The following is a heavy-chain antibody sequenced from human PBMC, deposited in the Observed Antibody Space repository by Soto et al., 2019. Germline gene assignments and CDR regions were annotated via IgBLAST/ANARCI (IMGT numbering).Heavy chain of an antibody. J-gene: IGHJ4*02. CDR1: GFTFSSYA. D-gene: IGHD6-6*01. CDR3: AKLLFLSSSAPFDY. Sequence: GGSLRLSCAASGFTFSSYAMIWVRQAPGKGLEWVSAISGSGGSTYYADSVKGRFTISRDNSKNTLYLQMNSLRAEDTAVYYCAKLLFLSSSAPFDYWGQGTLVTVSS. V-gene: IGHV3-23*01. CDR2: ISGSGGST.